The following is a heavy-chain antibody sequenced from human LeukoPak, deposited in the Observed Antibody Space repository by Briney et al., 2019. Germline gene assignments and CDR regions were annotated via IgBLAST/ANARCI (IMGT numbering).Heavy chain of an antibody. CDR3: ARDQSSRPLGY. CDR1: GFSISNYW. J-gene: IGHJ4*02. Sequence: PGGSLRLSCAASGFSISNYWMSWVRQAPGKGLEWVANIKDDGSEKYYVDSVKGRFTISRDNAKNSLYLQMNSLRVEDTAVYYCARDQSSRPLGYWGQGTLVTVFS. CDR2: IKDDGSEK. D-gene: IGHD3-16*01. V-gene: IGHV3-7*01.